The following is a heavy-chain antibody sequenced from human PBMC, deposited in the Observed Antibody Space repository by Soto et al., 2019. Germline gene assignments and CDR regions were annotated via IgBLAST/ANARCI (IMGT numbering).Heavy chain of an antibody. Sequence: PSETLSLTCAVYGGSFSGYYWSWIRQPPGKGLEWIGEINHSGSTNYNPSLKSRVTISVDTSKNQFSLKLSSVTAADTAVYYCARGDILTGPNDYYYYGMDVWGQGTTVTVSS. D-gene: IGHD3-9*01. CDR3: ARGDILTGPNDYYYYGMDV. V-gene: IGHV4-34*01. CDR2: INHSGST. CDR1: GGSFSGYY. J-gene: IGHJ6*02.